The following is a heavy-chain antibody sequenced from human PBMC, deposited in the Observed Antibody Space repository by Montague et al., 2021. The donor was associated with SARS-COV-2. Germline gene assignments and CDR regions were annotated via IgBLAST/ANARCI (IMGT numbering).Heavy chain of an antibody. D-gene: IGHD3-22*01. CDR3: ARLGYYYDSSGMADY. J-gene: IGHJ4*02. Sequence: CAISGDSVSSNLATWNWIRQSPSRGLEWLGRTYYRSKWYNDYAESVKSRISIDPDTSKHQFSLHLSSVTAADTAVYYCARLGYYYDSSGMADYWGQGTLVTVSS. CDR2: TYYRSKWYN. V-gene: IGHV6-1*01. CDR1: GDSVSSNLAT.